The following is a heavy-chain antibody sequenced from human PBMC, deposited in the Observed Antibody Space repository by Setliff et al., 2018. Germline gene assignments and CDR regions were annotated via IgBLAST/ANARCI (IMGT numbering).Heavy chain of an antibody. V-gene: IGHV4-39*02. CDR1: GGSISSRSYY. J-gene: IGHJ4*02. CDR3: ARTFSGYLSYFDS. D-gene: IGHD5-12*01. Sequence: SETLSLTCTVSGGSISSRSYYWGWIRQSPVKGLEWIGNVYHSGKTYYNPSLKSRVTISVDTSKNHFSLRLTSVTAADTAIYFCARTFSGYLSYFDSWGQGTLVTVS. CDR2: VYHSGKT.